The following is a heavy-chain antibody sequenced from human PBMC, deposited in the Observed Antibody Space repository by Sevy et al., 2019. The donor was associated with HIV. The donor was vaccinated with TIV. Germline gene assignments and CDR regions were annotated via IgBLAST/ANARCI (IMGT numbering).Heavy chain of an antibody. CDR3: AKGGGGHYDPDEIGYYFYYYNMDV. CDR1: GFSFDSYG. D-gene: IGHD3-22*01. Sequence: GGSLRLSCAVSGFSFDSYGMTWVRQAPGKRLEWVSGISGSGTRTYYADSVKRRFIISRDNSKNTLYLQMNSLRSEDTAIYYCAKGGGGHYDPDEIGYYFYYYNMDVWGKGTTVTVSS. CDR2: ISGSGTRT. V-gene: IGHV3-23*01. J-gene: IGHJ6*03.